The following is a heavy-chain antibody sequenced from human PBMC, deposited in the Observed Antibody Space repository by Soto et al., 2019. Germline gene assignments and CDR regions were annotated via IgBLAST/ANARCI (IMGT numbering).Heavy chain of an antibody. Sequence: PSETLSLTCTVSGGSISSDDYYWSWIRQPPGRCLEWCGYVHYSGNTFYNPSLKSRATIXXXTXXXXXSLXLXXVTXAASAVYYCAREILAADHFDYWGQGALVTVSS. V-gene: IGHV4-30-4*01. CDR2: VHYSGNT. J-gene: IGHJ4*02. CDR1: GGSISSDDYY. D-gene: IGHD6-13*01. CDR3: AREILAADHFDY.